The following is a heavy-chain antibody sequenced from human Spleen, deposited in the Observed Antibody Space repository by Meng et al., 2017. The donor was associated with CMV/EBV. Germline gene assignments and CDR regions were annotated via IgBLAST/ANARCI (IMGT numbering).Heavy chain of an antibody. CDR1: GFSLSTSGVG. D-gene: IGHD3-22*01. CDR3: AHRAVITLHFDY. CDR2: IYWDDDK. Sequence: QITLKESGPTLVKPTQTLALTRTFSGFSLSTSGVGVGWIRQPPGKALEWLALIYWDDDKRYSPSLKSRLTITKDTSKNQVVLTMTNMDPVDTATYYCAHRAVITLHFDYWGQGTLVTVSS. V-gene: IGHV2-5*02. J-gene: IGHJ4*02.